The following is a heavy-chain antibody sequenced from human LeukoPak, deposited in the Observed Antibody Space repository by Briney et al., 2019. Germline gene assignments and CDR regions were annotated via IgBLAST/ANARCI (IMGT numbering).Heavy chain of an antibody. Sequence: ASVKVSCKTSGYTFTSYGFSWVRQAPGQGLEWMGWISAYNGNTRYAQNLQGRVTMTTDPSTSTTYMELRSLRSDDTAVYYCARASITPFDPWGQGTLVTVSS. V-gene: IGHV1-18*01. CDR2: ISAYNGNT. CDR1: GYTFTSYG. D-gene: IGHD1-20*01. J-gene: IGHJ5*02. CDR3: ARASITPFDP.